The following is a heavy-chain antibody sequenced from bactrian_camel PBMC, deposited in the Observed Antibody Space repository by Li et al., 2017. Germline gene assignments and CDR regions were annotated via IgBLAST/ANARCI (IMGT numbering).Heavy chain of an antibody. CDR1: GYTAC. Sequence: EVQLVESGGGLVQPGGSLRLSCAASGYTACMAWFRQAPGKEREGVASIDTGGGGINYTDSVKGRFTITQDNGKNTVYLQMNNLKPEDTAMYYCAADHNRGCMGWSTVEYDITGQGTQVTVS. D-gene: IGHD3*01. CDR2: IDTGGGGI. V-gene: IGHV3S40*01. CDR3: AADHNRGCMGWSTVEYDI. J-gene: IGHJ4*01.